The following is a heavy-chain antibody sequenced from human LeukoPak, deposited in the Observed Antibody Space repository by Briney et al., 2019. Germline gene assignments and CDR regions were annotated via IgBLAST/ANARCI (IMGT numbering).Heavy chain of an antibody. CDR3: AREPPIFYGSATIAMDH. J-gene: IGHJ4*02. CDR2: ISIYNGDT. D-gene: IGHD3-10*01. Sequence: ASVKVSCKGSGYTFRSFGISWVRQAPGQGLEWMGWISIYNGDTKYAQKFQDRVTMTRDTSTSTAYMEVRSLRSDDTAVYYCAREPPIFYGSATIAMDHWGQGTLVPVSS. V-gene: IGHV1-18*01. CDR1: GYTFRSFG.